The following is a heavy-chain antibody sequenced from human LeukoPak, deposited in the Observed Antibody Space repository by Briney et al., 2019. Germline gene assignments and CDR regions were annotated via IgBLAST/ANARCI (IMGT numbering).Heavy chain of an antibody. D-gene: IGHD3-10*01. J-gene: IGHJ4*02. V-gene: IGHV1-2*04. CDR3: ARDRPSRSSGTFDY. CDR2: INPNSGGT. CDR1: GYTFTGYY. Sequence: ASVKVSCKASGYTFTGYYMHWVRQAPGQGLEWMGWINPNSGGTNYAQKFQGWVTMTRDTSISTAYMELSSLRSDDTAVYYCARDRPSRSSGTFDYWGQGTLVTVSS.